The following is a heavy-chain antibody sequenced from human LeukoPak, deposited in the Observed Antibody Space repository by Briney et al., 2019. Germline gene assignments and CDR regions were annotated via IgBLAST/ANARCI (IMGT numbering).Heavy chain of an antibody. D-gene: IGHD6-6*01. J-gene: IGHJ4*02. Sequence: GGSLRLSCAASAFTFSSYSMNWVRQAPGKGLEWVSSISSSSSYIYYADSVKGRFTISRDNAKNSLYLQMNSLRAEDTAVYYCARGWRAYSSSDLDYWGQGTLVTVSS. CDR1: AFTFSSYS. V-gene: IGHV3-21*01. CDR2: ISSSSSYI. CDR3: ARGWRAYSSSDLDY.